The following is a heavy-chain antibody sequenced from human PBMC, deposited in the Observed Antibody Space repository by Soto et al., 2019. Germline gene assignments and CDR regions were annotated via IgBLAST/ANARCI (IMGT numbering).Heavy chain of an antibody. Sequence: ASVKVSCTASGYTFTSYAMHWVRQAPGQRLEWMGWINAGNGNTKYSQKFQGRVAITRDTSASTAYMELSSLRSEDTAVYYCARGGYCSGGSCPEYYGMDVWGQGTTVTVSS. J-gene: IGHJ6*02. D-gene: IGHD2-15*01. CDR2: INAGNGNT. CDR3: ARGGYCSGGSCPEYYGMDV. CDR1: GYTFTSYA. V-gene: IGHV1-3*01.